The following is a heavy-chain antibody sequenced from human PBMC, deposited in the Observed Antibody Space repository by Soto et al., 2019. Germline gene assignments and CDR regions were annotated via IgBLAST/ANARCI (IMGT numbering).Heavy chain of an antibody. J-gene: IGHJ6*02. CDR1: GGTFSSYA. CDR2: IIPIFGTA. CDR3: ARSRGKVVVAATHYGMGV. Sequence: QVQLVQSGAEVKKPGSSVKVSCKASGGTFSSYAISWVRQAPGQGLEWMGGIIPIFGTANYAQKFQGRVTITADESTSTAYMELSSLRSEDTAVYYCARSRGKVVVAATHYGMGVWGQGTTVTVSS. V-gene: IGHV1-69*01. D-gene: IGHD2-15*01.